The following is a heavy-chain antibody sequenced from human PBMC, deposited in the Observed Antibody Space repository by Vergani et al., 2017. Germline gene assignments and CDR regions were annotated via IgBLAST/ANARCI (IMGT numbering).Heavy chain of an antibody. Sequence: EVQLLESGGGLVQPGGSLRLSCAASGFTFSSYAMSWVRQAPGKGLEWVSAISGSGGSTYYADSVKGRFTISRDNSKNTLYLQMNSLRAEDTAVYYCAKVAVAGHTPVRSNDYWGQGTLVTISS. D-gene: IGHD6-19*01. CDR1: GFTFSSYA. CDR2: ISGSGGST. J-gene: IGHJ4*02. CDR3: AKVAVAGHTPVRSNDY. V-gene: IGHV3-23*01.